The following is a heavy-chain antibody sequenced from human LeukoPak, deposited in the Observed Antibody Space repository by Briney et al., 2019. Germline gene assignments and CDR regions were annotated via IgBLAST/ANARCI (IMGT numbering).Heavy chain of an antibody. CDR3: ARDDSPYYDSSRNPFDY. Sequence: GGSLRLSCAASGFTFSSYSMNWVRQAPGKGLEWVSSISSSSSYIYYADSVKGRFTISRDNAKNSLYLQMNSLGAEDTAVYYCARDDSPYYDSSRNPFDYWGQGTLVTVSS. CDR1: GFTFSSYS. V-gene: IGHV3-21*01. D-gene: IGHD3-22*01. J-gene: IGHJ4*02. CDR2: ISSSSSYI.